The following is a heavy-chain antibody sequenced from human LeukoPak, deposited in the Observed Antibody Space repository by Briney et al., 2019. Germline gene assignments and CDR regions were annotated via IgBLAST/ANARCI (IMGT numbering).Heavy chain of an antibody. CDR2: IRSEANSFAT. CDR1: GFTFSDSA. J-gene: IGHJ4*02. D-gene: IGHD1/OR15-1a*01. Sequence: PGGSLRLSCATSGFTFSDSAIHWVRQAFGKGLEWIGRIRSEANSFATAYAASVEGRFTISRDDSENTAFLQMNSLKTADTAVYYCTRPTQSNKLGFRFWGQGTLVTVSS. CDR3: TRPTQSNKLGFRF. V-gene: IGHV3-73*01.